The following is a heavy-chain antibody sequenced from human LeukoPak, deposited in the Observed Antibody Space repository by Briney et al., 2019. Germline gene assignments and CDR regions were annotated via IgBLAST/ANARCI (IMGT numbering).Heavy chain of an antibody. V-gene: IGHV4-34*01. D-gene: IGHD1-26*01. Sequence: SETLSLTCAVHGGSFSGYYWIWIRQPPGKGLDWIGEMIHSGGTNYNPSLKSRVTISVDTSKNQFSLNLTSINAADTAVYYCARGLGGSYYFDHWGQGTLVTVSS. J-gene: IGHJ4*02. CDR3: ARGLGGSYYFDH. CDR1: GGSFSGYY. CDR2: MIHSGGT.